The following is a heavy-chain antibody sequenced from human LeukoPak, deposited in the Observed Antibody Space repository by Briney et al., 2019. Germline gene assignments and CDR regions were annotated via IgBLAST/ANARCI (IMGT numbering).Heavy chain of an antibody. Sequence: GGSLRLSCAASGFTFSNYWMIWVRQAPGKGLEWVGNIKQDGSEKRYADSVRGRFSISRHNAQTSLYLQMNSLRAEDTAVYYCARASDPWLQLTWGQGTLVTVSS. CDR1: GFTFSNYW. J-gene: IGHJ5*02. V-gene: IGHV3-7*05. D-gene: IGHD5-24*01. CDR3: ARASDPWLQLT. CDR2: IKQDGSEK.